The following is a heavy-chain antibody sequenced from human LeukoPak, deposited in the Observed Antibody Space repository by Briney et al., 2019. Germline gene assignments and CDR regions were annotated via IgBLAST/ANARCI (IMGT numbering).Heavy chain of an antibody. CDR1: GFTFSSYA. CDR3: AKPGGGSYFTHNWFDP. J-gene: IGHJ5*02. V-gene: IGHV3-30-3*02. Sequence: PGGSLRLSCAASGFTFSSYAMHWVRQAPGKGLEWVAVISYDGSNKYYADSVKGRFTISRDNSKNTLYLQMHSLRAEDTAVYYCAKPGGGSYFTHNWFDPWGQGTLLTVSS. CDR2: ISYDGSNK. D-gene: IGHD3-10*01.